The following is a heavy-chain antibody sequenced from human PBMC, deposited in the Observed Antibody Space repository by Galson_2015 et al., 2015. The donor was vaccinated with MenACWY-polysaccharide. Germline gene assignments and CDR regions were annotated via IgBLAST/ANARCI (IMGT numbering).Heavy chain of an antibody. V-gene: IGHV4-34*01. CDR2: INHRGST. D-gene: IGHD1-26*01. CDR3: ARGVGARSRFGL. CDR1: GGSFSGYY. J-gene: IGHJ5*02. Sequence: LSLTCSVYGGSFSGYYWSWIRQPPGKGLEWIGEINHRGSTSCNPSLKSRVTISVDTSKNQFSLILSSVTAADTAVYYCARGVGARSRFGLWGQGTLVTVSS.